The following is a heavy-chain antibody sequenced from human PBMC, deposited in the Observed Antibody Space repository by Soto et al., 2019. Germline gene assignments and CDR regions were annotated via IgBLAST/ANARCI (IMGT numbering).Heavy chain of an antibody. CDR3: AKRRGITSFGVVTSNYFDY. CDR1: GFTFSSYA. V-gene: IGHV3-23*01. J-gene: IGHJ4*02. Sequence: EVQLLESGGGLVQPGGSLRLSCAASGFTFSSYAMSWVRQAPGKGLEWVSAISGSGGSTYYADSVKGRFTISRDNSKNTLYLQMNSLRAEDTAVYYCAKRRGITSFGVVTSNYFDYWGQGTLVTVSS. D-gene: IGHD3-3*01. CDR2: ISGSGGST.